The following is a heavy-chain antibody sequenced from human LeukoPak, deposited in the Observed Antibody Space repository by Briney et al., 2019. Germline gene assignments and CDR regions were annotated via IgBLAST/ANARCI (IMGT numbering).Heavy chain of an antibody. D-gene: IGHD3-10*01. J-gene: IGHJ5*02. Sequence: SETLSLTCTVSGYSIRSGYYWGWIRQPPGKGLEWIGSIYHSGSTYYNPSLKSRVTISVHTSKNQFSLKLSSVTAADTAVYYCARDRLTDYYGSETYYPNWFDPWGQGTLVTVSS. CDR2: IYHSGST. CDR1: GYSIRSGYY. V-gene: IGHV4-38-2*02. CDR3: ARDRLTDYYGSETYYPNWFDP.